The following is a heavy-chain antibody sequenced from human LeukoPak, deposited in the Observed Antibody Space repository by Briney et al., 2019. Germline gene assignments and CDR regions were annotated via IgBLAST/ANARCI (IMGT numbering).Heavy chain of an antibody. J-gene: IGHJ6*02. CDR1: GYTFTGYY. V-gene: IGHV1-2*02. CDR3: ARQDSSGSHYYGMDV. Sequence: GASVTVSCKASGYTFTGYYMHWVRQAPGQGLEWMGWINPNSGGTNYAQKFQGRVTMTRDTSISTAYLQWSSLKASDTAMYYCARQDSSGSHYYGMDVWGQGTTVTVPS. D-gene: IGHD3-22*01. CDR2: INPNSGGT.